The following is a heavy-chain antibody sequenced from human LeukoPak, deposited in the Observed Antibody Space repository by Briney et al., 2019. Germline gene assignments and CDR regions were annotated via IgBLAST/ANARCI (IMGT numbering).Heavy chain of an antibody. Sequence: ASVKVSCKASGYTFTSYYMHWVRQAPGQGLEWMGIINPSGGSTSYAQKFQGRVTMTRDTSTSTVYMELSSLRSEDTAVYYCARSKWGRFPCGGDCYSDYWGQGTLVIVSS. D-gene: IGHD2-21*02. CDR1: GYTFTSYY. CDR3: ARSKWGRFPCGGDCYSDY. J-gene: IGHJ4*02. CDR2: INPSGGST. V-gene: IGHV1-46*01.